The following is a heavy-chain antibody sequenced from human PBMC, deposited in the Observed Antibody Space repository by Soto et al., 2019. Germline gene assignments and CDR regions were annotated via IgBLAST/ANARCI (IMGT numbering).Heavy chain of an antibody. CDR2: ISGYNGNT. J-gene: IGHJ6*02. V-gene: IGHV1-18*01. CDR3: AATGGNYFGLDV. CDR1: DNTFTHYG. D-gene: IGHD2-8*02. Sequence: ASVKVSCKSSDNTFTHYGINWVRQAPGQGLEWMGWISGYNGNTKYAQKFQDRVTMTADTSTRTAFMEVRSLTSADTGVYFCAATGGNYFGLDVWGQGTTVTV.